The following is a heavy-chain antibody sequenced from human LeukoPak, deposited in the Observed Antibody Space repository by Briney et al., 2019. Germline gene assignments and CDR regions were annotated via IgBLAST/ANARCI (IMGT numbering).Heavy chain of an antibody. CDR2: VYYTGST. J-gene: IGHJ4*02. CDR3: ARHFAYSSSSYFDY. Sequence: SETLSLTCSVSGGSVSNYYWSWIRQPQGKGLEWIGYVYYTGSTNYNPSLKSRVTMFEDKSKNQFSLRLYSVTVADTAVYYCARHFAYSSSSYFDYWGQGSLVTASS. V-gene: IGHV4-59*08. D-gene: IGHD6-6*01. CDR1: GGSVSNYY.